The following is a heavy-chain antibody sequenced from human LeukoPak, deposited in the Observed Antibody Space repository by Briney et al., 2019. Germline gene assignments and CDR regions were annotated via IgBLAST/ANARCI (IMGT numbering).Heavy chain of an antibody. CDR3: AKDYYDRSGFFYVPGS. CDR1: GFTFDDYA. CDR2: ITWDGGVT. V-gene: IGHV3-43D*03. D-gene: IGHD3-22*01. Sequence: GGSLRLSCAASGFTFDDYAMHWVRQPPGRGLEWVSLITWDGGVTHYADSVKGRFSISRDNSNNSLHLQMNSLRAEDTAFYYCAKDYYDRSGFFYVPGSWGQGTLVTVSS. J-gene: IGHJ5*02.